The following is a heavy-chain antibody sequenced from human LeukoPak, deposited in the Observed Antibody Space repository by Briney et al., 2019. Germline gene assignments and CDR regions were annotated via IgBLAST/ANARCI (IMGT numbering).Heavy chain of an antibody. CDR1: GFTFSIYS. J-gene: IGHJ6*03. Sequence: GGSLRLSCAASGFTFSIYSRSWIRQAPGKGLEWVSAISGSGGSTYYADSVKGRFTISRDNSKNTLYLQMNSLRAEDTAVYYCEKAAKLLDYYDYMDVWGKGTTVTVSS. V-gene: IGHV3-23*01. D-gene: IGHD1-26*01. CDR2: ISGSGGST. CDR3: EKAAKLLDYYDYMDV.